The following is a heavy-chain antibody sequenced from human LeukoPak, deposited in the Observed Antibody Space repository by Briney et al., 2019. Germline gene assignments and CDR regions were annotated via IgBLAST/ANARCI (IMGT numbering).Heavy chain of an antibody. Sequence: PGRSLRLSCVASGFTFSNYAMHWVRQTPGKGLEWVAVIWYDGSNKYYGDFVKGRFTISRDNSKNTLYLQMNSLRAEDTAVYYCAKDGGDYGTSGGDFWGQGTLVTASS. J-gene: IGHJ4*02. CDR1: GFTFSNYA. V-gene: IGHV3-33*06. CDR3: AKDGGDYGTSGGDF. D-gene: IGHD4-17*01. CDR2: IWYDGSNK.